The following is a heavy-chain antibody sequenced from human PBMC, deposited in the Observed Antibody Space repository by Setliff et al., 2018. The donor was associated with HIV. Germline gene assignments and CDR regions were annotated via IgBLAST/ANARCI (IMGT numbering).Heavy chain of an antibody. D-gene: IGHD6-13*01. CDR2: IWYDGSNK. CDR3: ARGFSSSWYYYYMGV. J-gene: IGHJ6*03. V-gene: IGHV3-33*01. Sequence: WIRQPPGKGLEWVAVIWYDGSNKYYADSVKGRFTISRDNSKNTLYLQMNSLRAEDTAVYYCARGFSSSWYYYYMGVWGKGTTVTVSS.